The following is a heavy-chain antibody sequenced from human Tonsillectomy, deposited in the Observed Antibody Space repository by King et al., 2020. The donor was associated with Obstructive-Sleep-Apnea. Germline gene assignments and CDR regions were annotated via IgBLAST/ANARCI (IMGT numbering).Heavy chain of an antibody. J-gene: IGHJ4*02. CDR2: IYYSGST. CDR1: GGSISSSSYY. CDR3: ARELGGAYCSSTSCYGPYYFDY. D-gene: IGHD2-2*01. Sequence: QLQESGPGLVKPSETLSLTCTVSGGSISSSSYYWGWIRQPPGKGLEWIGSIYYSGSTYYNPSLKSRVTISVDTSKNQFSLKLISVTAADTAVYYCARELGGAYCSSTSCYGPYYFDYWGQGTLVTVSS. V-gene: IGHV4-39*07.